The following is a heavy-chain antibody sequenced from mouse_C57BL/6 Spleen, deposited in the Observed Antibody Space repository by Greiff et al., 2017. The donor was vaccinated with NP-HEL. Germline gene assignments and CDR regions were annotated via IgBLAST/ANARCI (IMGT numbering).Heavy chain of an antibody. CDR1: GYTFTSYW. V-gene: IGHV1-64*01. CDR2: IHPNSGST. Sequence: QVQLQQPGAELVKPGASVKLSCKASGYTFTSYWMHWVKQRPGQGLEWIGMIHPNSGSTNYNEKFKSKATLTVDKSSSTAYMQLSSLTSEDSAVYYCAREDYDGTMAMDYWGQGTSVTVSS. J-gene: IGHJ4*01. D-gene: IGHD2-4*01. CDR3: AREDYDGTMAMDY.